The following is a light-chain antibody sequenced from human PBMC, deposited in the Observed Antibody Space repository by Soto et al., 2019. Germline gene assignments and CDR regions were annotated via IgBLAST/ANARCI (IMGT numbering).Light chain of an antibody. CDR3: QHLDSYPIT. Sequence: DIQLTQSPSFLSASVGDRVTITCRASQGISNYVLWYQQKPGKAPKLLIYAASTLQSGVASRFSGSRSGTEFTLTISSLQPEDFAIYYCQHLDSYPITFGQGTRLEIK. J-gene: IGKJ5*01. V-gene: IGKV1-9*01. CDR2: AAS. CDR1: QGISNY.